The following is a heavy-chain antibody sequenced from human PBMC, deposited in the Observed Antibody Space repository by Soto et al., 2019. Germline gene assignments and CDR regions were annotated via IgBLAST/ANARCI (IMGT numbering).Heavy chain of an antibody. CDR1: GFTFDDYA. J-gene: IGHJ3*02. V-gene: IGHV3-9*01. D-gene: IGHD6-19*01. CDR2: ISWNSGSI. CDR3: AKDSAPPYSSGWYFAFDI. Sequence: QSGGSLRLSCAASGFTFDDYAMHWVRQAPGKGLEWVSGISWNSGSIGYADSVKGRFTISRDNAKNSLYLQMNSLRAEDTALYYCAKDSAPPYSSGWYFAFDIWGQGTMVTVSS.